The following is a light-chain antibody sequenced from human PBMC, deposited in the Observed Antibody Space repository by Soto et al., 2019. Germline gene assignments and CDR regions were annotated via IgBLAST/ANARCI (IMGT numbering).Light chain of an antibody. Sequence: DIHLTQSPSTLSASVGDRITITCQASQGISSWLDWYQQKPGKAPKILIYTVSSLEAGVPSRFSGSGSGTHFTLTISSLQAEDVATYYCQQFDDYSFTFAEGTKVEIK. CDR3: QQFDDYSFT. V-gene: IGKV1-5*03. CDR1: QGISSW. CDR2: TVS. J-gene: IGKJ1*01.